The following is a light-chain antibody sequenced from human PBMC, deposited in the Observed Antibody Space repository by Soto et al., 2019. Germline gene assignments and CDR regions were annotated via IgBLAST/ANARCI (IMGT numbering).Light chain of an antibody. CDR2: GAS. CDR3: QQYDTSPLT. V-gene: IGKV3-20*01. J-gene: IGKJ4*01. CDR1: QIVSSSY. Sequence: EIVLTQSPGTLSLSPGERATLSCRASQIVSSSYLAWYQHKPGQAPRLLIYGASSRATGIPDRFSGSGSGTDFTLTISRLEPEDFAVYYCQQYDTSPLTFGGGTKVEIK.